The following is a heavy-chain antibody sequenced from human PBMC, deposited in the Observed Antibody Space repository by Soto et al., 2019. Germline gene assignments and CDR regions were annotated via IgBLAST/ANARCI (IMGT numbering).Heavy chain of an antibody. Sequence: GESLKISYKGSGYSFTSYWISWVRQMPGKGLEWMGRIDPSDSYTNYSPSFQGHVTISADKSISTAYLQWSSLKASDTAMYYCASSGITGTNDAFDIWGQGTMVTVSS. V-gene: IGHV5-10-1*01. CDR3: ASSGITGTNDAFDI. CDR1: GYSFTSYW. J-gene: IGHJ3*02. CDR2: IDPSDSYT. D-gene: IGHD1-7*01.